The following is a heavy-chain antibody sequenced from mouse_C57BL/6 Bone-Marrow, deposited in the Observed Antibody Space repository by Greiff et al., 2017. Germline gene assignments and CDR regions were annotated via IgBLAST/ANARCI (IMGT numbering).Heavy chain of an antibody. V-gene: IGHV1-81*01. CDR3: ARRGGGTWFAY. CDR2: IYPRSGNT. CDR1: GYTFTSYG. Sequence: QVQLKESGAELARPGASVKLSCKASGYTFTSYGISWVKQRTGQGLEWIGEIYPRSGNTYYNEKFKGKATLTADKSSSTAYMELRSLTSEDSAVYFCARRGGGTWFAYWGQGTLVTVSA. J-gene: IGHJ3*01.